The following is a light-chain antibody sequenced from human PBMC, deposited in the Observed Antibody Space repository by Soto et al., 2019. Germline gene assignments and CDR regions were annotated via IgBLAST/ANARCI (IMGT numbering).Light chain of an antibody. CDR3: QSYDPNLSGGSV. CDR1: SSNIGAGFD. J-gene: IGLJ1*01. Sequence: QPVLTQSPSVSGAPGQRVSISCTGTSSNIGAGFDVHWYQQLPATAPKLLIYGNNNRPSGVPDRFSGSKSGTSASLAITGLQAEDHAEYYCQSYDPNLSGGSVFGTGPKLTVL. CDR2: GNN. V-gene: IGLV1-40*01.